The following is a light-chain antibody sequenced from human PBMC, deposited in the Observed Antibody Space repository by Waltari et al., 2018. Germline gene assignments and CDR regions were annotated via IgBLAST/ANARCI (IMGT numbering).Light chain of an antibody. Sequence: QSVLTQPPSASGTPGQRVAISCSGSSSNIGSNTGNWYQQLPGTAPKLLIYSNNPRPSGVPDRFSGSKSCTSASLAISGLQSEDEADYYCAAWDDSLNGGVFGGGTKLTVL. V-gene: IGLV1-44*01. CDR2: SNN. CDR3: AAWDDSLNGGV. J-gene: IGLJ3*02. CDR1: SSNIGSNT.